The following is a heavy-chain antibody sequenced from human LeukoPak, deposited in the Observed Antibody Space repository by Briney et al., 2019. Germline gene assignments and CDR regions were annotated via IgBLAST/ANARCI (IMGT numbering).Heavy chain of an antibody. CDR2: ISGSGGST. CDR3: AKDLGYYGSGAASDP. J-gene: IGHJ5*02. V-gene: IGHV3-23*01. D-gene: IGHD3-10*01. CDR1: GFTFSSYA. Sequence: PGGSLRLSCAASGFTFSSYAMSWVRQAPGKGLEWVSAISGSGGSTYYADSVKGRFTISRDNSKNTLYLQMNSLRAEDTAVYYCAKDLGYYGSGAASDPWGQGTLVTVSS.